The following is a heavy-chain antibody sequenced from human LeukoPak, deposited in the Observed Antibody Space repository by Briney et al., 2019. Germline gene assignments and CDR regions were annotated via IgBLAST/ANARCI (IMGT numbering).Heavy chain of an antibody. J-gene: IGHJ5*02. V-gene: IGHV4-38-2*02. CDR1: GYSISSGYY. D-gene: IGHD2-2*01. CDR2: IYHSGST. Sequence: SETLSFTCTVSGYSISSGYYWGWIRQPPGKGLEWIGSIYHSGSTYYNPSLKSRVTISVDTSKNQFSLKLSSVTAADTAVYYCARVVVPAVNGNNWFDPWGQGTLVTVSS. CDR3: ARVVVPAVNGNNWFDP.